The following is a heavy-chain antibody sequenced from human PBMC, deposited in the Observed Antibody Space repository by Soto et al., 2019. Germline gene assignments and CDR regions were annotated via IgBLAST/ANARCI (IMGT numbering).Heavy chain of an antibody. CDR3: ARRLFSSTWPGQFDY. D-gene: IGHD6-13*01. CDR2: IHYSGST. J-gene: IGHJ4*02. V-gene: IGHV4-39*01. CDR1: GGSISTSSYY. Sequence: QLQLQELGPGLVNPSETLSLTCTVSGGSISTSSYYWGWIRQPPGKGLEWIGCIHYSGSTYYNPSLKSRVTSSVDTSKNQFSLKLSSVTAADTAVYYCARRLFSSTWPGQFDYWGQGTLVTVSS.